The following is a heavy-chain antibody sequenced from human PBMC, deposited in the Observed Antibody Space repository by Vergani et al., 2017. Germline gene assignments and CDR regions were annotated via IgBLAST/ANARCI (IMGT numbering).Heavy chain of an antibody. V-gene: IGHV1-58*02. CDR1: GITFTSSA. CDR2: IVVGSGNK. Sequence: QMQLVQSGPEVKKPGTSVKVSCKASGITFTSSAMQWVRQARGQRLEWIGWIVVGSGNKNYAQKVQERVTITRDMSTSTAYMELSSLRSEDTAVYYCAALNVDTWAYWGQGTLVTVSS. J-gene: IGHJ4*02. CDR3: AALNVDTWAY. D-gene: IGHD5-18*01.